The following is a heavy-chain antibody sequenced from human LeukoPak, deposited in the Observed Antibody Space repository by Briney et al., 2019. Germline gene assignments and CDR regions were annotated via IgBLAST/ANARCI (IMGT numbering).Heavy chain of an antibody. V-gene: IGHV3-7*05. CDR1: EFTFSSYW. CDR3: ARAWRYSSGWYDN. J-gene: IGHJ5*02. Sequence: GGSLRLSCAASEFTFSSYWMSWVRQAPGKGLEWVANIKQDGSEKYYVDSVKGRSTISRDNAKNSLYLQMNSLRAEDTAVYYCARAWRYSSGWYDNWGQGTLVTVSS. CDR2: IKQDGSEK. D-gene: IGHD6-19*01.